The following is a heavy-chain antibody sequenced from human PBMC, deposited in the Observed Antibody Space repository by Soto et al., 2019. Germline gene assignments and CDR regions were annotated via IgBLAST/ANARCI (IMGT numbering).Heavy chain of an antibody. CDR2: ISSRSDI. CDR1: GVTFSTYS. CDR3: AREYTAWPLAYGLDV. D-gene: IGHD2-2*02. J-gene: IGHJ6*02. V-gene: IGHV3-21*01. Sequence: PGGALGLSCMGSGVTFSTYSINWVRQAPGKGLEWVSSISSRSDIYYADSVKGRFTISRDNAKNSVSLQMNSLRAEDTAVYYCAREYTAWPLAYGLDVWGQGTTVTVSS.